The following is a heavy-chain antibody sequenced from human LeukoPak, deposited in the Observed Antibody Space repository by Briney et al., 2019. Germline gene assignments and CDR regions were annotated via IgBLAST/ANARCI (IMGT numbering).Heavy chain of an antibody. J-gene: IGHJ5*02. CDR3: ARDKARHDSSGCYSA. CDR2: IIPIFGTA. CDR1: GGTFSSYA. Sequence: SVKVSCKASGGTFSSYAISWVRQAPGQGLEWMGGIIPIFGTANYAQKFQGRVTITTDESTSTAYMELSSLRSEDTAVYYCARDKARHDSSGCYSAWGQGTLVTVSS. V-gene: IGHV1-69*05. D-gene: IGHD3-22*01.